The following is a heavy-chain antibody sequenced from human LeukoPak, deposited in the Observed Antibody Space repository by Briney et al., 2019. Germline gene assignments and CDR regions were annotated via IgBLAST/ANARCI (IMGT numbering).Heavy chain of an antibody. CDR1: GFTVSSNY. CDR2: ISSGGSTT. J-gene: IGHJ3*02. Sequence: GGSLRLSCAVSGFTVSSNYMSWARQAPGKGLEWVSAISSGGSTTYYADSVQGRFAISRDNSKNTLYLQVNSLRAEDTAVYYCTKGRRTDAFDIWGQGTMVTVSS. D-gene: IGHD1-1*01. CDR3: TKGRRTDAFDI. V-gene: IGHV3-53*01.